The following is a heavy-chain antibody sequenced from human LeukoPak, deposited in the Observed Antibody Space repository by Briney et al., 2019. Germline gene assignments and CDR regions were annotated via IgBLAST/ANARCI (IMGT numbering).Heavy chain of an antibody. V-gene: IGHV3-7*03. CDR3: ARALLGYCSSTSCYLDAFDI. CDR2: IKQDGSEK. J-gene: IGHJ3*02. CDR1: GFTFSSYW. D-gene: IGHD2-2*01. Sequence: GGSLRLSCAASGFTFSSYWMSWVRQAPGKGLEWVANIKQDGSEKYYVDSVKGRFTISRDNAKNSLCLQMNSLRAEDTAVYYCARALLGYCSSTSCYLDAFDIWGQGTMVTVSS.